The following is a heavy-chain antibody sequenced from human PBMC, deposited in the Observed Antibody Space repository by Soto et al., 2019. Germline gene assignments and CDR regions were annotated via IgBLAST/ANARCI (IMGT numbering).Heavy chain of an antibody. V-gene: IGHV1-3*05. CDR2: INAGNGNT. Sequence: QVQLVQSGAEEKKPGASVKVSCKASGYTFTSYAMHWVRQAPGQRLEWMGWINAGNGNTKYSQKFQGRVTITRDTSARTAYMELSSLRSEDTAVYYCARDSLLAVAGTNFDYWGQGTLVTVSS. CDR1: GYTFTSYA. CDR3: ARDSLLAVAGTNFDY. J-gene: IGHJ4*02. D-gene: IGHD6-19*01.